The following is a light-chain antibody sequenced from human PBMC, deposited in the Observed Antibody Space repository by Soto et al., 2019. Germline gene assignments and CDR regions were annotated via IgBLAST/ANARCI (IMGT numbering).Light chain of an antibody. CDR3: QQYGSSPRVYT. CDR2: GAS. CDR1: QSVSSSY. J-gene: IGKJ2*01. V-gene: IGKV3-20*01. Sequence: EIVLTQSPGTLSLSPGERATLSCRASQSVSSSYLAWYQQNPGQAPRLLIYGASSRATGIPDRFSGSGSGTDFTLTISRLEPEDFAVYYCQQYGSSPRVYTFGQGTKLEIK.